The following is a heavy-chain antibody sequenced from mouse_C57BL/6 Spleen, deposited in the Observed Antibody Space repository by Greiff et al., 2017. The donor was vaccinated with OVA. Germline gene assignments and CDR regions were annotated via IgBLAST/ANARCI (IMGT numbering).Heavy chain of an antibody. CDR3: ARSPITTVVAHFDY. Sequence: EVKLLESGGGLVQPGGSLSLSCAASGFTFTDYYMSWVRQPPGKALEWLGFIRNKANGYTTEYSASVKGRFTISRDNSQSILYLQMNALRAEDSATYYCARSPITTVVAHFDYWGQGTTLTVSS. J-gene: IGHJ2*01. CDR2: IRNKANGYTT. CDR1: GFTFTDYY. V-gene: IGHV7-3*01. D-gene: IGHD1-1*01.